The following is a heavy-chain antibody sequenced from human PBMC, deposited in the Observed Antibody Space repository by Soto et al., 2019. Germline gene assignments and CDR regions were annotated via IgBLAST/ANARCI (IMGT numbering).Heavy chain of an antibody. J-gene: IGHJ5*02. CDR3: ARGRRIQLWLGWFDP. V-gene: IGHV4-30-4*01. Sequence: QVQLQESGPGLVKPSQTLSLPCPVPGGSFSSGDYSWVWFGLPPGKGWGWIGYIYYSGSTYYNPSLKSRVTISVDTSKNQFSLKLSSVTAADTAVYYCARGRRIQLWLGWFDPWGQGALVTVSS. CDR1: GGSFSSGDYS. CDR2: IYYSGST. D-gene: IGHD5-18*01.